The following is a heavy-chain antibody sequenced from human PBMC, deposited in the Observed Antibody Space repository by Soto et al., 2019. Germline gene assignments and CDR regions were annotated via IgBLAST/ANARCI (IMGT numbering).Heavy chain of an antibody. V-gene: IGHV3-23*01. CDR1: GFTFSSYA. D-gene: IGHD3-9*01. J-gene: IGHJ4*02. CDR2: ISGSGGST. Sequence: LRLSCAASGFTFSSYAMSWVLQAPGKGLEWVSAISGSGGSTYYADSVKGRFTISRDNSKNTLYLQMNSLRAEDTAVYYCAKDSLGSILTGYYTPDYWGQGTLVTVS. CDR3: AKDSLGSILTGYYTPDY.